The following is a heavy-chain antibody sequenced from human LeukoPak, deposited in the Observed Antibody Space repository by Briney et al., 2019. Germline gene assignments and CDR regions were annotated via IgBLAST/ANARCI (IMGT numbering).Heavy chain of an antibody. Sequence: SETLSLTCTVSGGSISSYYWSWIRQPPGKGLEWIGYIYYSGSTNYNPSLKSRVTISVDTSKNQFSLKLSSVTAADTAEYYCAREVHYYDSSGYGAWYYYYYMDVWGKGTTVTISS. CDR3: AREVHYYDSSGYGAWYYYYYMDV. V-gene: IGHV4-59*01. CDR2: IYYSGST. CDR1: GGSISSYY. D-gene: IGHD3-22*01. J-gene: IGHJ6*03.